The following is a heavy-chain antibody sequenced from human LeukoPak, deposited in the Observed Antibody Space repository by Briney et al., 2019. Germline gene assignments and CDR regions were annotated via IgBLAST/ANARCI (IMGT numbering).Heavy chain of an antibody. J-gene: IGHJ6*03. CDR3: ARGPILRHFDYYMDV. CDR1: GFTCSSYW. D-gene: IGHD3-9*01. CDR2: IKQDGSEK. V-gene: IGHV3-7*01. Sequence: GGSLRLSCAASGFTCSSYWMSWVRQAPGKGLEWVANIKQDGSEKYYVDSVKGRFTISRDNAKNSLCLQMNSLRVEDTAVYYCARGPILRHFDYYMDVWGKGTTVIISS.